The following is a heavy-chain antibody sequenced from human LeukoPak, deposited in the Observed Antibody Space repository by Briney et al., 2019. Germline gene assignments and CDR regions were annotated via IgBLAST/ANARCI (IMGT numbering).Heavy chain of an antibody. J-gene: IGHJ1*01. CDR1: GYIITTYG. Sequence: GASVKASCKASGYIITTYGISWMRQAPGQGLEWMGWITSYSGNTNYAQKFQGRVTMTTETSTNTAYMELRSLSSGDTAVFYCARVGCSGGSCHSHSVYWGQGTLVTVSS. V-gene: IGHV1-18*01. CDR2: ITSYSGNT. D-gene: IGHD2-15*01. CDR3: ARVGCSGGSCHSHSVY.